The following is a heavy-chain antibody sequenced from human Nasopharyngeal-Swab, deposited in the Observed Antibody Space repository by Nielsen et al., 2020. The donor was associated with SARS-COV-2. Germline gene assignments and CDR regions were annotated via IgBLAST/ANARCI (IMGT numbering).Heavy chain of an antibody. CDR2: IYYSGST. CDR3: ARVGAAAGRGENYYYYYGMDV. D-gene: IGHD6-13*01. J-gene: IGHJ6*02. CDR1: GGSVSSGSYY. Sequence: GSLRLSCTVSGGSVSSGSYYWSWIPQPPGKGLEWIGYIYYSGSTNYNPSLKSRVTISVDTSKNQFSLKLSSVTAADTAVYYCARVGAAAGRGENYYYYYGMDVWGQGTTVTVSS. V-gene: IGHV4-61*01.